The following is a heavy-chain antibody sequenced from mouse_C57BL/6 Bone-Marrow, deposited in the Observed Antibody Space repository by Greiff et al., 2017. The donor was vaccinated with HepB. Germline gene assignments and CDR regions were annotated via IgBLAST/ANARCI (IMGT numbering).Heavy chain of an antibody. CDR3: DRGTAWFAY. Sequence: QVQLQQSGAELAKPGASVKLSCKASGYTFTSYWMHWVKQRPGQGLEWIGYINPSSGYTKYNQKFKDKATLTAYKSSSTAYMQLSSLTYDDSAVYYCDRGTAWFAYWGQGTLVTVSA. V-gene: IGHV1-7*01. CDR2: INPSSGYT. J-gene: IGHJ3*01. D-gene: IGHD3-3*01. CDR1: GYTFTSYW.